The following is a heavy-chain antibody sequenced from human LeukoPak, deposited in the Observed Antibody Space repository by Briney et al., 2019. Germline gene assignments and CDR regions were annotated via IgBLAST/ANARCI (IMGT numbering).Heavy chain of an antibody. V-gene: IGHV4-38-2*02. CDR2: IYHSGST. CDR3: ARLHHDYGSGTYGGAYNYYMDV. D-gene: IGHD3-10*01. CDR1: GYSISSGYY. J-gene: IGHJ6*03. Sequence: PSETLSLTCTVSGYSISSGYYWGWIRQPPGKGLEWIANIYHSGSTYYNPSLQSRVTMSVDTSKNQFSLKLSSVTAADTAVYYCARLHHDYGSGTYGGAYNYYMDVWGKGTTVTVSS.